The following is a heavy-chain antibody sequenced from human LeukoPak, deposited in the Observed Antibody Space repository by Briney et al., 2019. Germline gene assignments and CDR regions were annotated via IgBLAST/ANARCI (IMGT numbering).Heavy chain of an antibody. V-gene: IGHV3-30*03. CDR2: ISYDGSNK. CDR1: GFTFSSYG. Sequence: GGSLRLSCAASGFTFSSYGMHWVRQAPGKGLEWVAVISYDGSNKYYADSVKGRFTISRDNSKNTLYLQMSSLRTEDTAVYYCATVFAPFDYWGQGTLVTVSS. CDR3: ATVFAPFDY. J-gene: IGHJ4*02.